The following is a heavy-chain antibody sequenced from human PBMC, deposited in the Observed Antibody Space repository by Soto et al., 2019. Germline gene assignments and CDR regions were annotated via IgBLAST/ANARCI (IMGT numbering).Heavy chain of an antibody. J-gene: IGHJ2*01. V-gene: IGHV1-46*01. Sequence: GQGLEWMGIINPSGGITSYAQKFQGRVTMPRDTSTSTVYMELSSLRSEDTAVYYCARSFLFQAEDGIRGSVPVSACLLTRSSDL. CDR3: ARSFLFQAEDGIRGSVPVSACLLTRSSDL. D-gene: IGHD2-15*01. CDR2: INPSGGIT.